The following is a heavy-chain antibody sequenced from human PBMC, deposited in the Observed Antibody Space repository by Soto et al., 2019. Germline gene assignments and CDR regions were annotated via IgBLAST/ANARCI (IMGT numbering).Heavy chain of an antibody. J-gene: IGHJ4*02. CDR1: GFTFSDYY. D-gene: IGHD3-16*02. CDR3: ARFTRLGELALGGYYFDY. Sequence: GGSLRLSCAASGFTFSDYYMSWIRQAPGKGLEWVSYISSSGSTIYYADSVKGRFTSSRDNAKNSLYLQMNSLRAEDTAVYYCARFTRLGELALGGYYFDYWGQGTLVTVSS. V-gene: IGHV3-11*01. CDR2: ISSSGSTI.